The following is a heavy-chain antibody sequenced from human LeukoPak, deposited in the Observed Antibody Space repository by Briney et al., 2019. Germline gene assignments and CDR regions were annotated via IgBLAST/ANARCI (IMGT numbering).Heavy chain of an antibody. CDR3: ARDSPYYYDSSGYYHLYFDY. CDR2: INWNGGRS. Sequence: GGSLRLSCAASGFTFSSYWMSWVRQAPGKGLEWVSGINWNGGRSGYADSVKGRFTISRDNAQKSLYLQMNSLRAEDTALYYCARDSPYYYDSSGYYHLYFDYWGQGTLVTVSS. CDR1: GFTFSSYW. D-gene: IGHD3-22*01. J-gene: IGHJ4*02. V-gene: IGHV3-20*04.